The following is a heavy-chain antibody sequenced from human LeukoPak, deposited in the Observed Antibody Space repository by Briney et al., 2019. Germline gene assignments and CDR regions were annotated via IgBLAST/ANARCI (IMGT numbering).Heavy chain of an antibody. Sequence: ASVKVSCKASGGTFSSYAISWVRQAPGQGLEWMGGIIPIFGTANYAQKFQGRVTIITDESTSTAYMELSSLRSEDTAVYYCATIGDGYNSGYWGQGTLVTVSS. V-gene: IGHV1-69*05. J-gene: IGHJ4*02. CDR1: GGTFSSYA. CDR2: IIPIFGTA. CDR3: ATIGDGYNSGY. D-gene: IGHD5-24*01.